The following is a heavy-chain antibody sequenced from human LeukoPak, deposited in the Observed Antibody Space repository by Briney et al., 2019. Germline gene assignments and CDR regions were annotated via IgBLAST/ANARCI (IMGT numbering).Heavy chain of an antibody. CDR2: MNPNSGNT. D-gene: IGHD6-6*01. CDR3: ARRLPPSARRWGHNWFDP. V-gene: IGHV1-8*01. CDR1: GYTFTSYD. J-gene: IGHJ5*02. Sequence: GASVKVSCKASGYTFTSYDINWVRQATGQGLEWMGWMNPNSGNTGYAQKFQGRVTMTRNTSISTAYMELSSLRSEDTAVYYCARRLPPSARRWGHNWFDPWGQGTLVTVSS.